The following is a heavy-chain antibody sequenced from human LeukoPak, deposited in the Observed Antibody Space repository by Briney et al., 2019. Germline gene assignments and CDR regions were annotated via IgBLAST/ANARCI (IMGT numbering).Heavy chain of an antibody. CDR3: ARAGTTVDYYYYYYMDV. J-gene: IGHJ6*03. V-gene: IGHV1-2*02. D-gene: IGHD4-23*01. CDR2: INPNSGGA. Sequence: GASVKVSCKASGYTFTSYYMHWVRQAPGQGLEWMGWINPNSGGANYAQKFQGRVTMTRDTSISTAYMELSRLRSDDTAVYYCARAGTTVDYYYYYYMDVWGKGTTVTISS. CDR1: GYTFTSYY.